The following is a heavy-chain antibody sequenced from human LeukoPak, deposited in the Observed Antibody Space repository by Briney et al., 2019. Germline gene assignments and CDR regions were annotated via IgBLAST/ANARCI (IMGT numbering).Heavy chain of an antibody. Sequence: GGSLRLSCAASGFTFRSDSMNWVRHAPGEGLEWGSSISSSIVYIHSTDSAKSRFTISRDNAKNSLYLQMNSLRAKDTAVSFCARDQFDYWGQGTLVTVSS. CDR3: ARDQFDY. J-gene: IGHJ4*02. V-gene: IGHV3-21*01. CDR1: GFTFRSDS. CDR2: ISSSIVYI.